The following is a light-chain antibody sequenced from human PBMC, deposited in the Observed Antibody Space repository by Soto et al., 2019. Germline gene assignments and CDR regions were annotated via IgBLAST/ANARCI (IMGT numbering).Light chain of an antibody. V-gene: IGKV2-28*01. CDR2: LGS. Sequence: DIVMTQSPLSLPVTPVEPASISCRSSQSLLHSNGYNYLHWYLQKPGQSPQLVIYLGSNRASGVPDRFSGSGSGTDSTLKISRVEAEDVGVYYCMQALQTPVFTFGPGTKVDIK. CDR1: QSLLHSNGYNY. J-gene: IGKJ3*01. CDR3: MQALQTPVFT.